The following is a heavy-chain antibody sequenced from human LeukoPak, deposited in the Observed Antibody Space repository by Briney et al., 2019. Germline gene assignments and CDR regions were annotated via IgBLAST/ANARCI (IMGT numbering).Heavy chain of an antibody. CDR3: ARDTRITAMVTLYYYYYYMDV. D-gene: IGHD5-18*01. CDR2: IYYSGST. J-gene: IGHJ6*03. CDR1: GGSISSYY. V-gene: IGHV4-59*01. Sequence: SETLSLTCTVSGGSISSYYWSWIRQPPGKGLEWIGYIYYSGSTNYNPSLKSRVTISVDTSKNQFSLKLSSVTAADTAVYYCARDTRITAMVTLYYYYYYMDVWGKGTTVTVSS.